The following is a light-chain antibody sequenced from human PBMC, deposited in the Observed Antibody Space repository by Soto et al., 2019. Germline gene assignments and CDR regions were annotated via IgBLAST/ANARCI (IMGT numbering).Light chain of an antibody. J-gene: IGKJ1*01. V-gene: IGKV1-5*03. CDR3: QQYYSYPWT. CDR2: KAS. Sequence: IHMTHSLSTLSGSVLYRVTITFLASQTISSWLAWYQQKPGKAPKLLIYKASTLKSGVPSRFSGSGSGTEFTLTISSLQPDDFATYYCQQYYSYPWTFGQGTKVDIK. CDR1: QTISSW.